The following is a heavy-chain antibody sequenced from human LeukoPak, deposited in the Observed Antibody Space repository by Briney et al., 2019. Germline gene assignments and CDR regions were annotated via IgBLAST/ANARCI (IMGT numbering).Heavy chain of an antibody. Sequence: RGGSLRLSCTASGFTFSNYAMTWVRQAPGKGLEWVSSISGTGGRTYSADSVKSRFTISRDNSKNTLYLQMKNLRVEHTAVYYCAKGLHGGVGYGVDVWGQGTTVSVSS. V-gene: IGHV3-23*01. CDR3: AKGLHGGVGYGVDV. J-gene: IGHJ6*02. CDR1: GFTFSNYA. CDR2: ISGTGGRT. D-gene: IGHD3-16*01.